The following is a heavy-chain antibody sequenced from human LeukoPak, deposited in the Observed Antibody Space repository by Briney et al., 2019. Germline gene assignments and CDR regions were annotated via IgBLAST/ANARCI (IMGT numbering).Heavy chain of an antibody. CDR2: IKSKTDGGTT. V-gene: IGHV3-15*07. CDR1: GFTFSNAW. Sequence: PGGSLRLSCAASGFTFSNAWMNWVRQAPGKGLEWVGRIKSKTDGGTTDYAAPVKGRFTISRDDSKNTLYLQMNSLRAEDTAVYYCARSGAFDAHNSWGQGTLVTVSS. D-gene: IGHD3-16*01. CDR3: ARSGAFDAHNS. J-gene: IGHJ4*02.